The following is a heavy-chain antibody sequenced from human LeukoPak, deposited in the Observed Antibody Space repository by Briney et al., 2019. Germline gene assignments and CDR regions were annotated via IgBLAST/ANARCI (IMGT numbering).Heavy chain of an antibody. Sequence: GGSLRLSCAASGFTLSDYYMSWIRQAPGKGLEWVSYISSSGSTIYYADSVKGRFTISRDNAKNSLYLQMNSLRAEDTAVYYCARSRYLDYVEPPCLDYWGQGTLVTVSS. CDR3: ARSRYLDYVEPPCLDY. CDR2: ISSSGSTI. V-gene: IGHV3-11*01. D-gene: IGHD4-17*01. CDR1: GFTLSDYY. J-gene: IGHJ4*02.